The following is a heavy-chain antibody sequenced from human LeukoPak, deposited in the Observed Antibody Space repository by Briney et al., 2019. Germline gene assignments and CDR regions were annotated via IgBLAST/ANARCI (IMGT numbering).Heavy chain of an antibody. CDR1: GFTFDDYG. D-gene: IGHD3-3*01. Sequence: GGSLRLSCAASGFTFDDYGMSWVRQAPGKGLEWVSGINWNGGSTGYADSVKGRFTISRDNAKNSLYLQMNSLRAEDTALYYCARGGITIFGVVTVLDYWGQGTLVTVSS. CDR3: ARGGITIFGVVTVLDY. V-gene: IGHV3-20*04. J-gene: IGHJ4*02. CDR2: INWNGGST.